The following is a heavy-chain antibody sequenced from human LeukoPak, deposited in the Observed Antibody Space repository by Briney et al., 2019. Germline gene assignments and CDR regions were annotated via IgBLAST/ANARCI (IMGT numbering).Heavy chain of an antibody. CDR1: GFTFSSYW. CDR3: ARDRSGSRGYSGYDPSPW. V-gene: IGHV3-7*01. J-gene: IGHJ3*01. D-gene: IGHD5-12*01. Sequence: GGSLRLSCAASGFTFSSYWMSWVRQAPGKGLEWVANIKQDGSEKYYVDSVKGRFTISRDNAKNSLYLQMNSLRAEDTAVYYCARDRSGSRGYSGYDPSPWWGQGTMVTVSS. CDR2: IKQDGSEK.